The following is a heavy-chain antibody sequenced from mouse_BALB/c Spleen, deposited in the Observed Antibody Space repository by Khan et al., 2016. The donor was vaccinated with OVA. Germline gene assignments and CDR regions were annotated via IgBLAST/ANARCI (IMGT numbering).Heavy chain of an antibody. CDR3: ARNRESDYFDY. Sequence: QMQLEESGPGLVAPSQSLSITCTVSGFSLTSYGVHWVRQPPGKGLEWLGIIRAGGSTNYNSALMSRLSISKDNSRSQVFLKMNSLQTDDTAMYFCARNRESDYFDYWGQGTTLTVSS. V-gene: IGHV2-9*02. CDR1: GFSLTSYG. CDR2: IRAGGST. J-gene: IGHJ2*01.